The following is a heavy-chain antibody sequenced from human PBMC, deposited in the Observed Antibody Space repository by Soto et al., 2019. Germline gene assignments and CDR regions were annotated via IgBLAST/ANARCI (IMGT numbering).Heavy chain of an antibody. Sequence: PSETLSLTCNASGCTFSSSYWTWIRQPAGGRLDWIGRVYGNVSGNYNPSLKTRITRSLHRSTSQFSLRLYSVTAADAAACYCARGVAETVVYQWTKPVDLWGQGTLVTVSS. V-gene: IGHV4-4*07. CDR3: ARGVAETVVYQWTKPVDL. J-gene: IGHJ5*02. D-gene: IGHD6-19*01. CDR2: VYGNVSG. CDR1: GCTFSSSY.